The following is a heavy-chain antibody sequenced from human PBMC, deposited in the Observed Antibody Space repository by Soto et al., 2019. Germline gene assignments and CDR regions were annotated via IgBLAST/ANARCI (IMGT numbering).Heavy chain of an antibody. CDR2: MNPNSGNT. Sequence: ASVKVSCKASGYTFTSYDINWVRQATGQGLEWMGWMNPNSGNTGYAQKFQGRVTMTRNTSISTAYMELSSLRSEDTAVYYCARVPGYYGSGSKKRYYYYYMDVWGKGTTVTVSS. CDR1: GYTFTSYD. D-gene: IGHD3-10*01. CDR3: ARVPGYYGSGSKKRYYYYYMDV. V-gene: IGHV1-8*01. J-gene: IGHJ6*03.